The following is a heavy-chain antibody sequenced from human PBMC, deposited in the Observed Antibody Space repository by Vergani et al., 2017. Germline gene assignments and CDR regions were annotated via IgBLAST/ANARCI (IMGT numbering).Heavy chain of an antibody. V-gene: IGHV4-38-2*01. Sequence: QVQLQESGPGLVKPSETLSLTCAVSSYSISSGYYWGWIRQPPGKGLEWIGTIYHSGSTFSNPSLRSRVTISVDMSKNQFSLNLSSVTAADTAVYFCARRDGFTLVYWGQGILVTVSS. D-gene: IGHD5-24*01. CDR3: ARRDGFTLVY. CDR1: SYSISSGYY. J-gene: IGHJ4*02. CDR2: IYHSGST.